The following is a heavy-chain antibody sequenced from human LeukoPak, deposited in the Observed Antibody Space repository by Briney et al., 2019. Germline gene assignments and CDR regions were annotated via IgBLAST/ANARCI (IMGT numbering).Heavy chain of an antibody. CDR2: ISSSSSYI. V-gene: IGHV3-21*01. CDR3: ARTDGGYYYSYYMDV. Sequence: PGGSLRLSCAASGFTFSSYSMNWVRQAPGKGLEWVSSISSSSSYIYYADSVKGRFTISRDNAKNSLYLQMNSLRAEDTAVYYCARTDGGYYYSYYMDVWGKGTTVTFSS. J-gene: IGHJ6*03. D-gene: IGHD3-16*01. CDR1: GFTFSSYS.